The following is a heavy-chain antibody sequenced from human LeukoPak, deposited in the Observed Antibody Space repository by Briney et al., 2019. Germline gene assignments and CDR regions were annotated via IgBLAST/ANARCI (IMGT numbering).Heavy chain of an antibody. CDR3: AAVLLWFGELSDDAFDI. CDR2: IYHSGST. CDR1: GYSISSGCY. D-gene: IGHD3-10*01. V-gene: IGHV4-38-2*02. J-gene: IGHJ3*02. Sequence: SETLSLTCTVSGYSISSGCYWGWIRQPPGKGLEWIESIYHSGSTYYNPSLKSRVTISVDTSKNQFSLKLSSVTAADTAVYYCAAVLLWFGELSDDAFDIWGQGTMVTVSS.